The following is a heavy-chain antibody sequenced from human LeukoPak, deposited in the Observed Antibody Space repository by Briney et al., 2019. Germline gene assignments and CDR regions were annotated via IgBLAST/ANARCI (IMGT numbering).Heavy chain of an antibody. Sequence: GASVKVSCQASGYTFTGYYMHWVRQAPGQGLEWMGWINPNSGGTNYAQKFQGRVTMTRDTSISTAYMELSRLRSDDTAVYYCARDPYYYDSSGYYYEDYWGQGTLVIVSS. D-gene: IGHD3-22*01. J-gene: IGHJ4*02. CDR1: GYTFTGYY. V-gene: IGHV1-2*02. CDR2: INPNSGGT. CDR3: ARDPYYYDSSGYYYEDY.